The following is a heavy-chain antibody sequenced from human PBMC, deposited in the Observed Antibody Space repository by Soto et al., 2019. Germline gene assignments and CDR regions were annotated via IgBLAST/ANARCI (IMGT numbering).Heavy chain of an antibody. J-gene: IGHJ4*02. Sequence: EVQLLASGGGLVQPGGSLRLSCAASGFTFSSYAMSWVRQAPGKGLEWVSAISGSGGSTYYADSVKGRFTISRDNSKNTLYLQMNSLRAEDTAVYYCAKDLSGWYERLRGGFDYWGQGTLVTVSS. CDR3: AKDLSGWYERLRGGFDY. V-gene: IGHV3-23*01. CDR2: ISGSGGST. D-gene: IGHD6-19*01. CDR1: GFTFSSYA.